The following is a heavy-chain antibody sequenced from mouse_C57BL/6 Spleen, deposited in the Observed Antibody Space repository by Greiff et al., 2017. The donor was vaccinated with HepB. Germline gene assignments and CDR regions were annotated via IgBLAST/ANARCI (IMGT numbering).Heavy chain of an antibody. Sequence: QVQLKQPGAELVKPGASVKLSCKASGYTFTSYWMHWVKQRPGQGLEWIGMIHPNSGSTNYNEKFKSKATLTVDKSSSTAYMQLSSLTSEDSAVYYCARGVITTVVATDYWGQGTTLTVSS. CDR3: ARGVITTVVATDY. CDR2: IHPNSGST. CDR1: GYTFTSYW. J-gene: IGHJ2*01. D-gene: IGHD1-1*01. V-gene: IGHV1-64*01.